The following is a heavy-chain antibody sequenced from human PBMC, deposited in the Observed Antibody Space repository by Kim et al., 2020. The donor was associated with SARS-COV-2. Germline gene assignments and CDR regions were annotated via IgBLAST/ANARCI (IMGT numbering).Heavy chain of an antibody. J-gene: IGHJ4*02. V-gene: IGHV6-1*01. D-gene: IGHD3-3*01. CDR3: ASGVGQRSGHHY. Sequence: DYAVSVKSRITINPDTSKNQFSLQLNSVTPEDTAVYYCASGVGQRSGHHYWGQGTLVTVSS.